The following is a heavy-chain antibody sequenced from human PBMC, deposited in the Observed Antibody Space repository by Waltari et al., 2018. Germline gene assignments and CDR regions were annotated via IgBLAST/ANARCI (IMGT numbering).Heavy chain of an antibody. V-gene: IGHV3-23*01. J-gene: IGHJ4*02. CDR1: GITFSNYA. D-gene: IGHD1-20*01. CDR2: ITVGDDT. CDR3: ATPFYNWDDPLHS. Sequence: EVQLLESGGDLVQPGGSLRLSCAASGITFSNYAINWVRLAPGTGLEWVSAITVGDDTYYADSVKGRFTISRDTSKDTVHLQMNSLRAEDTAVYYCATPFYNWDDPLHSWGQGTLVTVSS.